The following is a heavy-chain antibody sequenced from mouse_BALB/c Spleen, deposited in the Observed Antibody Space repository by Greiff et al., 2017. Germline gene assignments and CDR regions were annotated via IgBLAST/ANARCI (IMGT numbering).Heavy chain of an antibody. Sequence: VQLQQSGAGLVKPGASVKLSCKASGYTFTEYLIHWVKQRSGQGLEWIGWFYPGSGSIKYNEKFKDKATLTADKSSSTVYMELSRLTSEDSAVYFCARHEARPYDYDEGAWCAYWGQGTLVTVSA. CDR1: GYTFTEYL. V-gene: IGHV1-62-2*01. J-gene: IGHJ3*01. CDR2: FYPGSGSI. CDR3: ARHEARPYDYDEGAWCAY. D-gene: IGHD2-4*01.